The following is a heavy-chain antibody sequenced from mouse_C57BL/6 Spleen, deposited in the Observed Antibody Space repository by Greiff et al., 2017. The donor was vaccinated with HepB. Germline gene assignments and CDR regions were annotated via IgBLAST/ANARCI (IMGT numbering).Heavy chain of an antibody. J-gene: IGHJ4*01. V-gene: IGHV1-81*01. Sequence: LQESGAELARPGASVKLSCNASGYTFTSYGISWVKQRTGQGLEWIGEIYPRSGNTYYNEKFKGKATLTADKSSSTAYMELRSLTSEDSAVYFCARSYMITRAMDYWGQGTSVTVSS. CDR1: GYTFTSYG. CDR3: ARSYMITRAMDY. D-gene: IGHD2-4*01. CDR2: IYPRSGNT.